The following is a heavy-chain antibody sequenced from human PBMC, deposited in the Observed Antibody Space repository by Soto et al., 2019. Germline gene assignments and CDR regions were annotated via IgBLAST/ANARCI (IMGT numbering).Heavy chain of an antibody. CDR2: ISSDGGIT. V-gene: IGHV3-30-3*01. CDR1: GFTFSSYS. J-gene: IGHJ4*02. D-gene: IGHD1-1*01. Sequence: GGSLRLSCATSGFTFSSYSMRWFRQAPGKGLEWVAVISSDGGITIYADSVKGRFTISRDNSKSTLYLHMNSLRPEDTAVYYCAREVVTTQWYFDNWGQGIVVTVSS. CDR3: AREVVTTQWYFDN.